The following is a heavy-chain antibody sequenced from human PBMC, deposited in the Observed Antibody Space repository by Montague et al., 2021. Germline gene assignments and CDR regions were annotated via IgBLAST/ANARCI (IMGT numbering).Heavy chain of an antibody. V-gene: IGHV3-74*01. CDR3: TFYKFRETPRGFDY. Sequence: SLRLSCAASGFTFSSYCMHWVRQAPGKGLVWVSRISTAGSSTTYADSVKGRFTTSRDNAKNMLYLQMNSLRAEDTAVYYCTFYKFRETPRGFDYWGQGTMVTVSA. CDR2: ISTAGSST. CDR1: GFTFSSYC. J-gene: IGHJ4*02. D-gene: IGHD3-10*01.